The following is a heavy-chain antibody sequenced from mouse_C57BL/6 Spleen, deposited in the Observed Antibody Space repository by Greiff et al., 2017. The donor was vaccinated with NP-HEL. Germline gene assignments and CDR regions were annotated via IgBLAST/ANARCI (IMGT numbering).Heavy chain of an antibody. J-gene: IGHJ2*01. D-gene: IGHD2-1*01. CDR2: IHPNSGST. Sequence: QVHVKQSGAELVKPGASVKLSCKASGYTFTSYWMHWVKQRPGQGLEWIGMIHPNSGSTNYNEKFKSKATLTVDKSSSTAYMQLSSLTSEDSAVYYCARSGGNYYFDYWGQGTTLTVSS. CDR3: ARSGGNYYFDY. V-gene: IGHV1-64*01. CDR1: GYTFTSYW.